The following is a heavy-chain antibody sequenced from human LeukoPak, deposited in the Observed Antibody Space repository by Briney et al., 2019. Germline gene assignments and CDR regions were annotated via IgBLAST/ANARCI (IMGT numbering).Heavy chain of an antibody. V-gene: IGHV3-74*01. J-gene: IGHJ4*02. Sequence: PGGSLRLSCAASGFTFSSYWMHWVRQAPGKGLVWVSRINSDGSSTSYADSVKGRFTISRDNAKNALYLQMNSLRAEDTAVYYCARDYCSGGSCSGFDYWGQGTLVTVSS. CDR1: GFTFSSYW. CDR2: INSDGSST. D-gene: IGHD2-15*01. CDR3: ARDYCSGGSCSGFDY.